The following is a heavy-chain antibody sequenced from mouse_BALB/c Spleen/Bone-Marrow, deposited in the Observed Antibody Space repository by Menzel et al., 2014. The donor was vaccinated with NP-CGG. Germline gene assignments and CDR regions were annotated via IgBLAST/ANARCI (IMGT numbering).Heavy chain of an antibody. V-gene: IGHV1-87*01. CDR1: GYTFTSYW. Sequence: VKVVESGAELARPGASVKLSCKASGYTFTSYWMQWVKQRPGQGLKWIGAIYPGDGDTRYTQKFKGKATLTADKSSSTAYMQLSSLASEDSAVYYCARSGAMDYWGQGTSVTVSS. D-gene: IGHD3-2*02. CDR2: IYPGDGDT. J-gene: IGHJ4*01. CDR3: ARSGAMDY.